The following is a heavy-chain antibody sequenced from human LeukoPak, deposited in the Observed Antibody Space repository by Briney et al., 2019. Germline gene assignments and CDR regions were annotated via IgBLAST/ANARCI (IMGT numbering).Heavy chain of an antibody. D-gene: IGHD2-21*01. J-gene: IGHJ4*02. CDR3: LLYSPSFDY. Sequence: PGGSLRLSCAASGFTFSSYEMNWVRQAPGKGLEWVSYISSSGSTIYYADSVKGRFTISRDNAKNSLYLQMSSLRVEDTAVYYCLLYSPSFDYWGQGALVTVSS. CDR1: GFTFSSYE. CDR2: ISSSGSTI. V-gene: IGHV3-48*03.